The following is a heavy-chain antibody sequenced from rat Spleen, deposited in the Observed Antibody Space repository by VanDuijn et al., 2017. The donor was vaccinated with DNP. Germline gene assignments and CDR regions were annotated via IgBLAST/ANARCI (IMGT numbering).Heavy chain of an antibody. CDR2: ISNTGDNT. J-gene: IGHJ2*01. CDR3: ARLGGD. Sequence: EVKLVESGGGLVQPGRSLKLSCAASGFNFNDYWMGWVRQAPGKGLEWVASISNTGDNTYYRDSVKGRFTISRDNAKNTLYLQMNSLRSEDTATYYCARLGGDWGQGVMVTVSS. V-gene: IGHV5-31*01. D-gene: IGHD5-1*01. CDR1: GFNFNDYW.